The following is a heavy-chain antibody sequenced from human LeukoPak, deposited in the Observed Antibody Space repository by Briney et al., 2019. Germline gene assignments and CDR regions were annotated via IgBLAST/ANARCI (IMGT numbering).Heavy chain of an antibody. CDR3: ARDGGHGAFCI. CDR2: IHNSGRT. V-gene: IGHV4-59*01. CDR1: GGAISRYS. D-gene: IGHD3-16*01. Sequence: SETLSHTCTVSGGAISRYSWCWIRQPPGKGLEGIGYIHNSGRTNYNPPLKSRVTISVDTSKNQSYLKLSSVTAADTAVFYCARDGGHGAFCIWGQGKIVTVSS. J-gene: IGHJ3*02.